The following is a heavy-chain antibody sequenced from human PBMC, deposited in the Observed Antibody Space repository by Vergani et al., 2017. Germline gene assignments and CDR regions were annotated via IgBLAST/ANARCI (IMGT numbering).Heavy chain of an antibody. Sequence: QLQLQESGPGLVKPSETLSLTCTFFGGSISSSSYYWGWIRQPPGKGLEWIGCFYYSGNTYYNPPLKRRVTISVDTTKNQFSLKRSAVTAADTAVDYVAKDTGGVLRGRLAYWGQGTLVTVSS. J-gene: IGHJ4*02. CDR1: GGSISSSSYY. CDR3: AKDTGGVLRGRLAY. CDR2: FYYSGNT. V-gene: IGHV4-39*07. D-gene: IGHD3-16*01.